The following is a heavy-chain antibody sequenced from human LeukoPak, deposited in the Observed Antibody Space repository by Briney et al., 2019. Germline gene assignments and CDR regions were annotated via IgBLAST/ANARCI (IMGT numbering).Heavy chain of an antibody. J-gene: IGHJ4*02. CDR1: GFTVSSDY. V-gene: IGHV3-66*01. CDR2: LYSGGGI. D-gene: IGHD5-18*01. Sequence: GGSLRLSCAASGFTVSSDYMSWVRQAPGKGLEWASILYSGGGIFYADSVKGRFTISRDNSKNTLFLQMNSLRAEDTAVYFCARANGNSYGGDFDYWGQGTLVTVSS. CDR3: ARANGNSYGGDFDY.